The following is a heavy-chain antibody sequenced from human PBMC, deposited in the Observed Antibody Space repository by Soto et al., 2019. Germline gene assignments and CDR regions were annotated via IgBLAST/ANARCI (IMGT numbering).Heavy chain of an antibody. Sequence: GGSLRLSCAASGFTFNNYWMSWVRQAPGKGLEWVANLNQDGSQNFFVDSLKGRFTISRDNAKKSVFLQMNSLRAEDTAVYYCARIGYSSSSFDDWGQGTQVTVS. J-gene: IGHJ4*02. CDR2: LNQDGSQN. CDR1: GFTFNNYW. D-gene: IGHD6-6*01. CDR3: ARIGYSSSSFDD. V-gene: IGHV3-7*01.